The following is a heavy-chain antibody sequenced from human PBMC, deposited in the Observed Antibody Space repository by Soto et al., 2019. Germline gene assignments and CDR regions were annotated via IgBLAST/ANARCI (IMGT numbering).Heavy chain of an antibody. D-gene: IGHD3-10*01. CDR2: ISWNSGRI. CDR3: AIMPSIWFGESTFDH. V-gene: IGHV3-9*01. CDR1: GFTFDDYA. J-gene: IGHJ4*02. Sequence: DVQLVESGGGLVQPGRSLRLSCAASGFTFDDYAMHWVRQAPGKGLEWVSGISWNSGRIGYADSVKGRFTISRDNAKNSLYLQMNSLSTEDTALYYCAIMPSIWFGESTFDHWGQGTLVTVSS.